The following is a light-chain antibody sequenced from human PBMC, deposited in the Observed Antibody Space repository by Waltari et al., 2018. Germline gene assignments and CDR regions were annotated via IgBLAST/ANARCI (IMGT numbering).Light chain of an antibody. Sequence: QSALTQPASVSGSPGQSITISCTGTSSDVGGYNYVSWYQQHPGKAPKRMIYEVSNRPPGVSNRCSGSKSGNTASLTISGRQAEDEDDYYCSSYTSSSTLGGVFGGGTKLTVL. CDR2: EVS. V-gene: IGLV2-14*01. J-gene: IGLJ3*02. CDR1: SSDVGGYNY. CDR3: SSYTSSSTLGGV.